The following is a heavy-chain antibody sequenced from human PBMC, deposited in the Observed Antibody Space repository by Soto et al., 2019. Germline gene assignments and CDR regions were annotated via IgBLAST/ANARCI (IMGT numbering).Heavy chain of an antibody. CDR3: ARERVQGYCSGGSCYSRGGDFDY. V-gene: IGHV1-69*05. J-gene: IGHJ4*02. D-gene: IGHD2-15*01. CDR2: IIPIFGTA. CDR1: GGTFSSYA. Sequence: QVQLVQSGAEVKKPGSSVKVSCKASGGTFSSYAISWVRQAPGQGLEWMGGIIPIFGTANYAQKFQGRVTITTDESTSKAYMELSSLRSEDTAVYYCARERVQGYCSGGSCYSRGGDFDYWGQGTLVTVSS.